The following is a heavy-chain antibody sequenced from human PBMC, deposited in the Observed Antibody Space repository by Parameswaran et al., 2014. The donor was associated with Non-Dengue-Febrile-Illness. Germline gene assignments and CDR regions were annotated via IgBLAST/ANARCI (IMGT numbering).Heavy chain of an antibody. CDR3: ARGLSYDYVWGSYRYSGNNWFDP. J-gene: IGHJ5*02. CDR1: GGSFSGYY. Sequence: SETLSLTCAVYGGSFSGYYWSWIRQPPGKGLEWIGEINHSGSTNYNPSLKSRVTISVDTSKNQFSLKLSSVTAADTAVYYCARGLSYDYVWGSYRYSGNNWFDPWGQGTLVTVSS. CDR2: INHSGST. V-gene: IGHV4-34*01. D-gene: IGHD3-16*02.